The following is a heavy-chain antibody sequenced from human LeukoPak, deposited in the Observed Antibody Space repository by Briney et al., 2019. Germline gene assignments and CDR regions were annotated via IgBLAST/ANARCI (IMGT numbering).Heavy chain of an antibody. Sequence: GGSLRLSCAASGFTFSSYGMHWVRQAPGKGLEWVAFIRYDGSNKYYADSVKGRFTISRDNSKNTLYLQMNSLRAEDTAVYYCAKDAEAYYYYYGMDVWGQGTTVTVSS. V-gene: IGHV3-30*02. CDR1: GFTFSSYG. CDR2: IRYDGSNK. J-gene: IGHJ6*02. CDR3: AKDAEAYYYYYGMDV.